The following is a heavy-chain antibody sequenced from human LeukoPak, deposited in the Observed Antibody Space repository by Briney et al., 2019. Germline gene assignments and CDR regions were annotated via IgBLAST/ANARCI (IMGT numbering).Heavy chain of an antibody. V-gene: IGHV3-21*01. J-gene: IGHJ4*02. Sequence: GGSLRLSCAASGFTFTSYSMNWVRQAPGKGLEWVSSFSTSGTYIYYADSVKGRFTISRDNAKNSLDLQMDSLRAEDTAVYYCARVRDGYNGDYWGQGTLVTVSS. CDR3: ARVRDGYNGDY. CDR2: FSTSGTYI. D-gene: IGHD5-24*01. CDR1: GFTFTSYS.